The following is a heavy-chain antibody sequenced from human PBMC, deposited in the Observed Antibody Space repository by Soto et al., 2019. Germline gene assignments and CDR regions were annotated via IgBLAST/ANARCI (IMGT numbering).Heavy chain of an antibody. D-gene: IGHD7-27*01. J-gene: IGHJ4*02. V-gene: IGHV3-23*01. CDR3: AKGRWGFDY. Sequence: EVQLLESGGGLVQPGGSLRLSCASSGFTFSTYAMSWVRQAPGKGLEWVSSISGSGGSTYYTDSVKGRFTTSRGNSKNTVHLPMDSLRVEDTAVYYCAKGRWGFDYWGQGTLVTVSS. CDR2: ISGSGGST. CDR1: GFTFSTYA.